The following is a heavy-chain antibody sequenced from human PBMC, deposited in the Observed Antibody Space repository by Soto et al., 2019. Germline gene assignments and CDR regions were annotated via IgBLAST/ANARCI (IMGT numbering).Heavy chain of an antibody. D-gene: IGHD5-12*01. J-gene: IGHJ4*02. CDR3: AGAGGRDGYNDY. V-gene: IGHV3-74*01. CDR1: GFTFSSYW. Sequence: GGSLRLSCAASGFTFSSYWMHWVRQAPGKGLVWVSRINSDGSSTSYADSEKGRFTISRDNAKNTLYLQMNSLRAEDTAVYYCAGAGGRDGYNDYWGQGTLVTVSS. CDR2: INSDGSST.